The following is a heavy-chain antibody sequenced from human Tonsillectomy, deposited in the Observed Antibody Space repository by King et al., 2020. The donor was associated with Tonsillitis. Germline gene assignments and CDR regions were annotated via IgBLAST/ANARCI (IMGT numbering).Heavy chain of an antibody. CDR3: IAKEGY. V-gene: IGHV3-15*01. CDR1: GFTFSNAR. Sequence: VQLVESGGGLVEPVGSLRLSCAASGFTFSNARMNWVRQAPGKGLEWVGRITTKTDGGTIDYAAPVKDRFTLSRDDSKNTVYLQMNSLKTGDTAVYFCIAKEGYWGQGTLVTVSS. CDR2: ITTKTDGGTI. J-gene: IGHJ4*02.